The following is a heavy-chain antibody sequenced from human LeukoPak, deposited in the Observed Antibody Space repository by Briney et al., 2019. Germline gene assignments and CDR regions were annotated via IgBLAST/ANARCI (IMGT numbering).Heavy chain of an antibody. Sequence: PSETLSLTCAVYGGSFSGYYWSWIRQPPGKGLEWIGEINHSGSTNYNPSLKSRVTISVDTSKNQFSLKLSSVTAADTAVYCCARGIAAAGVNWFDPWGQGTLVTVSS. J-gene: IGHJ5*02. CDR2: INHSGST. V-gene: IGHV4-34*01. CDR1: GGSFSGYY. CDR3: ARGIAAAGVNWFDP. D-gene: IGHD6-13*01.